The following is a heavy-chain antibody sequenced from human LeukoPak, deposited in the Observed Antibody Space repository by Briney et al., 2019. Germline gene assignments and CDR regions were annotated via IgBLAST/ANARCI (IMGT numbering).Heavy chain of an antibody. D-gene: IGHD3-10*01. CDR3: ARDRGNLPTDAFDI. J-gene: IGHJ3*02. CDR2: INPNSGGT. CDR1: GYTFTGYY. Sequence: ASVKVSCKASGYTFTGYYMHWVRQAPGQGLEWMGWINPNSGGTNYAQKFQGRVTMTRDTSISTAYMELSRLRSDDTAVYYCARDRGNLPTDAFDIWGQGTMVTVSS. V-gene: IGHV1-2*02.